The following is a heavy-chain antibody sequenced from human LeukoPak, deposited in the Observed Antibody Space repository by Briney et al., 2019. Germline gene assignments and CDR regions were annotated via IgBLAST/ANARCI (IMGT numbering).Heavy chain of an antibody. Sequence: ASVKVSCKASGYTFTSYDINWMRQATGQGLEWMGWMNPNSGNTGYAQKFQGRVTMTRNTSISTAYMELSSLRSEDTAVYYCARGDYDFWSGYYPYYYYYGMDVWGQGTTVTVSS. D-gene: IGHD3-3*01. CDR3: ARGDYDFWSGYYPYYYYYGMDV. J-gene: IGHJ6*02. CDR1: GYTFTSYD. CDR2: MNPNSGNT. V-gene: IGHV1-8*01.